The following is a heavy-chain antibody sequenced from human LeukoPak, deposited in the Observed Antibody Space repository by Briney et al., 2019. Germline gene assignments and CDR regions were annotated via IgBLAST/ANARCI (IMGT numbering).Heavy chain of an antibody. CDR2: ILYDGSIK. CDR1: GFSFRNYA. V-gene: IGHV3-30*04. D-gene: IGHD1-26*01. J-gene: IGHJ4*02. CDR3: ARGAILGAFNLMDY. Sequence: PGGSLRLSCAASGFSFRNYAMHWVRQAPGKGLDWVAFILYDGSIKNTADSVRGRFIISRDNSKNTVFLQMSSLTTDDTAVYYCARGAILGAFNLMDYWGQGTLVTVSS.